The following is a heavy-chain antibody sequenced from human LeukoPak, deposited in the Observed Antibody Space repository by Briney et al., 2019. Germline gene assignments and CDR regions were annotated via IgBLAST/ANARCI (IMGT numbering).Heavy chain of an antibody. V-gene: IGHV4-59*01. CDR3: ARGRLGATY. Sequence: PSETLSLTCTVSGVSTSSYYWSWIRQPPGKGLEWIGYIYYSGSTNYNASLKSRVTISIDTSKNQFSLKLSSVTAADTAVYYCARGRLGATYWGQGTLVTVSS. CDR2: IYYSGST. D-gene: IGHD1-26*01. CDR1: GVSTSSYY. J-gene: IGHJ4*02.